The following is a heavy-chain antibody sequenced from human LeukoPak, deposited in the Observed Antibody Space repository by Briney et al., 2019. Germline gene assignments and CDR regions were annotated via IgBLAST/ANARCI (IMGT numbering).Heavy chain of an antibody. CDR3: AKEQRIRHCSEGVCMEGYYFDY. D-gene: IGHD2-8*01. CDR2: LSRVGETR. J-gene: IGHJ4*02. V-gene: IGHV3-23*01. Sequence: GGSLRLSCTGSGFPFNMFAMNWVRQAPGQGLEWVSGLSRVGETRKYADSVKGRFTVSGDASKNMVFLQMNDLRPEDTAVYYCAKEQRIRHCSEGVCMEGYYFDYWGQGSLVTVSS. CDR1: GFPFNMFA.